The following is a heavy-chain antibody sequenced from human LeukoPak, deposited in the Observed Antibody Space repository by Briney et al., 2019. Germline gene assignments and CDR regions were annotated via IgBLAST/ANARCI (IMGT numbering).Heavy chain of an antibody. CDR1: GFTFSSYG. D-gene: IGHD4-23*01. J-gene: IGHJ4*02. CDR2: IWYDGSNK. Sequence: GRSLRLSCAASGFTFSSYGMHWVRQAPGKGLEWVAVIWYDGSNKYYADSVKGRFTISRDNAKNSLYLQMNSLRAEDTAVYYCAVDYGGNPGDYWGQGTLVTVSS. V-gene: IGHV3-33*03. CDR3: AVDYGGNPGDY.